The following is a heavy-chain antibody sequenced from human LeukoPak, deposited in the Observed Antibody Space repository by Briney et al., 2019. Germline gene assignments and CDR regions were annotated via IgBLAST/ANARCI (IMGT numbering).Heavy chain of an antibody. Sequence: PSETLSLTCTVSGVSITSSSYYWGWIRQPPGQGLEWIGSIYYSGSTYYNPSLKSRVTISVDTSKNQFSLKLSSVTAADTAVYYCASQGYSYADAFDIWGQGTMVTVSS. D-gene: IGHD5-18*01. CDR1: GVSITSSSYY. V-gene: IGHV4-39*07. CDR2: IYYSGST. J-gene: IGHJ3*02. CDR3: ASQGYSYADAFDI.